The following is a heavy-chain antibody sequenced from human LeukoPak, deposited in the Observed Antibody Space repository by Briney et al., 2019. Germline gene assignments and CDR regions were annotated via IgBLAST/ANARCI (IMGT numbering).Heavy chain of an antibody. CDR1: GFTFSSYA. Sequence: GGSLRLSCAASGFTFSSYAMSWVRQAPGKGLEWVSGISGSGNSTYYADSVKGRVTISRDNSKSTLFLQMNRLRAEDTAIYYCAKDGEYCGGDCYPEYYFDYWGQGTLVTVSS. CDR2: ISGSGNST. D-gene: IGHD2-21*02. CDR3: AKDGEYCGGDCYPEYYFDY. V-gene: IGHV3-23*01. J-gene: IGHJ4*02.